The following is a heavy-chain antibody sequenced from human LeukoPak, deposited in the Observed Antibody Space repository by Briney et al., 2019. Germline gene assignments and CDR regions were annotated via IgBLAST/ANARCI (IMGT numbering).Heavy chain of an antibody. V-gene: IGHV3-7*05. J-gene: IGHJ4*02. CDR3: VRSYDY. CDR1: GFTFSSSW. Sequence: GGSLRLSCAASGFTFSSSWMTWVRQAPGKGLEWEANIKEDGSEKYYVDSVKGRFTISRDNAANSLYLQMGSLRGEDTAVYYCVRSYDYWGQGTLVTVSS. CDR2: IKEDGSEK.